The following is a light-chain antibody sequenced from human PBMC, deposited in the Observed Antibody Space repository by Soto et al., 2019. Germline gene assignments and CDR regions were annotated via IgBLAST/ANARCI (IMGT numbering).Light chain of an antibody. CDR3: SSYTSNTNPYV. J-gene: IGLJ1*01. CDR2: DVT. CDR1: SSDVGAYNY. Sequence: QSVLTQPASVSGSPGQSIAISCTGTSSDVGAYNYVSWYQQHPGKVPKLVIYDVTNRPSGVSDRFSGSKSGNTASLPISGRQAEDEADYYCSSYTSNTNPYVFGTGTKLTVL. V-gene: IGLV2-14*01.